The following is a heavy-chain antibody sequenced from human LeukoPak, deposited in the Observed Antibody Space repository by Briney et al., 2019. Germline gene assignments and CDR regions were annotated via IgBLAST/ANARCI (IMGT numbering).Heavy chain of an antibody. CDR3: ARDIAVAGFDH. V-gene: IGHV3-21*01. CDR2: ISSSSYV. D-gene: IGHD6-19*01. Sequence: GGSLRLSCAASGFTFSSYSMNWVRQAPGKGLEWVSSISSSSYVNYADSVKGRFTISRDNAKNSLYLQMNSLRAEDTAVYYCARDIAVAGFDHWGQGTLVTVSS. J-gene: IGHJ4*02. CDR1: GFTFSSYS.